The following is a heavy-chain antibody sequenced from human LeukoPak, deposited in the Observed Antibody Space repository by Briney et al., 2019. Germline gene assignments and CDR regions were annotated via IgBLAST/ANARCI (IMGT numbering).Heavy chain of an antibody. Sequence: GGSLRLSCSASGFTFSTYAMHWVRQAPGKGLEYVSAISSTGGSTYYADSVKGRFTISRDNAKNTLYLQMNSLRAEDTAVYYCARVGGDYDSSGYYYDWFDPWGQGTLVTVSS. J-gene: IGHJ5*02. D-gene: IGHD3-22*01. CDR2: ISSTGGST. CDR1: GFTFSTYA. CDR3: ARVGGDYDSSGYYYDWFDP. V-gene: IGHV3-64*04.